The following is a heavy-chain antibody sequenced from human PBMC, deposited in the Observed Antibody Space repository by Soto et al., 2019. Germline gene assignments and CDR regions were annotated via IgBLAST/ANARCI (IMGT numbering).Heavy chain of an antibody. D-gene: IGHD3-22*01. Sequence: EVQLVESGGGLVQPGGSLRLSCAASGFTFSSYWMSWLRQAPGKGLEWVANIKQDGSEKYYVDSVKGRFTISRDNAKNSLYLQMNSLRAEDTAVYYCARESSGYLDAFAIWGQGTMVTVSS. V-gene: IGHV3-7*01. CDR3: ARESSGYLDAFAI. J-gene: IGHJ3*02. CDR1: GFTFSSYW. CDR2: IKQDGSEK.